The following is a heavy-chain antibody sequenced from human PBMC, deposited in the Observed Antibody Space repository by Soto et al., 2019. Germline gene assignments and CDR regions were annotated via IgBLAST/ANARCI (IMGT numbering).Heavy chain of an antibody. Sequence: ASVKVSCKASGYTFTSYAMHWVRQAPGQRLEWMGWINAGNGNTKYSQKFQGRVTITRDTSASTAYMELSSLRSEDTAVYYCARVRVAARPFDYWGQGTMVTFSS. CDR1: GYTFTSYA. CDR2: INAGNGNT. D-gene: IGHD6-6*01. V-gene: IGHV1-3*01. J-gene: IGHJ4*02. CDR3: ARVRVAARPFDY.